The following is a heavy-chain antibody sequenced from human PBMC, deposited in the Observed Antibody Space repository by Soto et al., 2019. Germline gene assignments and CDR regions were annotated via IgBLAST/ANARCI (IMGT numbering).Heavy chain of an antibody. Sequence: QVQLQESGPGLVKPSETLSLTCTVSGGSVSSGSYYWSWIRQPPGQGLGWIGYIYYRGSTNYNPTLKSRSTXXGXTXXNQCSLKLSSVTAADTAVDYCAGAPLGDQHPPLDYWGQGTLVTVSS. V-gene: IGHV4-61*01. J-gene: IGHJ4*02. CDR3: AGAPLGDQHPPLDY. CDR2: IYYRGST. CDR1: GGSVSSGSYY. D-gene: IGHD2-2*01.